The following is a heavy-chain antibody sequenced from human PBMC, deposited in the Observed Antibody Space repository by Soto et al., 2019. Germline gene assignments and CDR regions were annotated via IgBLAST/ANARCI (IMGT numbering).Heavy chain of an antibody. Sequence: GWSLILSCGVAEFPFGGFEVKCISKDPGKGLEWVSYISSSGSTTYYADSGKGRSTLSRDNAKNSLYLQMNSLRAEDTPVYYCARDRSPFLRYWAQGTLVGVSA. J-gene: IGHJ4*02. CDR2: ISSSGSTT. V-gene: IGHV3-48*03. CDR1: EFPFGGFE. CDR3: ARDRSPFLRY.